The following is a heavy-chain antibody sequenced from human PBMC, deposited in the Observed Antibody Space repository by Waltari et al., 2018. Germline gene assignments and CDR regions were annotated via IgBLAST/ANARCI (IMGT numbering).Heavy chain of an antibody. D-gene: IGHD1-1*01. Sequence: EVQLVESGGGLVQPGGSLRLPCAASGFTFSSYRMCWVRQAPGKGLECVANVKQDGSEESYGDSVKGRFPVNRGNAKNSLYLEMDSLRAEDPAVYYCGRGLENIWFDPWCHGTLVTVSS. CDR1: GFTFSSYR. CDR2: VKQDGSEE. J-gene: IGHJ5*02. V-gene: IGHV3-7*04. CDR3: GRGLENIWFDP.